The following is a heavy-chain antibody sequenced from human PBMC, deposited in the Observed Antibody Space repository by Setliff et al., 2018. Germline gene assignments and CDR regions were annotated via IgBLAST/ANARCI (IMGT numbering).Heavy chain of an antibody. V-gene: IGHV3-23*01. CDR3: AKDGGPLRAATVTYYYYYYGMDV. D-gene: IGHD2-15*01. CDR2: IGGRGIST. J-gene: IGHJ6*02. CDR1: GFTFGDFA. Sequence: GGSLRLSCAASGFTFGDFAMTWVRQAPGKGLEWVSGIGGRGISTYYADSVKGRFIISRDNSKNTLYLQMNILRPEDTAVYYCAKDGGPLRAATVTYYYYYYGMDVWGQGTTVTVSS.